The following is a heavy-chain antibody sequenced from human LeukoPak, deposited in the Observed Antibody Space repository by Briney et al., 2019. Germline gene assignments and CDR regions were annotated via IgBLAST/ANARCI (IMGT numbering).Heavy chain of an antibody. D-gene: IGHD3-22*01. J-gene: IGHJ4*02. V-gene: IGHV3-9*01. CDR3: ARDLNYYDSSGYYYFDY. CDR2: ISWNSGSI. Sequence: GGSLRLSCAGSGFIFNNYAMHWVRQPPGKGLEWVSGISWNSGSIDYADSVKGRFTISRDNAKNSLYLQMNSLRVEDTAFYYCARDLNYYDSSGYYYFDYWGQGTLVTVSS. CDR1: GFIFNNYA.